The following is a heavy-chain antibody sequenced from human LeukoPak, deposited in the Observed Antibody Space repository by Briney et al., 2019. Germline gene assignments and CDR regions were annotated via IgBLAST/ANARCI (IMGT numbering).Heavy chain of an antibody. Sequence: PLGTLSLTCAVSGGSISISSSNWWSWVRQPPGKGLEWIGEIYHSGSTNYNPSLKSRVTISVDKSKNQFSLKLSSVTAADTAVYYCARDLHGGNSFTSDWYFDLWGRGTLVTVSS. J-gene: IGHJ2*01. CDR3: ARDLHGGNSFTSDWYFDL. CDR1: GGSISISSSNW. CDR2: IYHSGST. V-gene: IGHV4-4*02. D-gene: IGHD4-23*01.